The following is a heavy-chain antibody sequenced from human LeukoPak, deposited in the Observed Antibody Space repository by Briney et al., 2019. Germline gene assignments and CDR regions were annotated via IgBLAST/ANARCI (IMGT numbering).Heavy chain of an antibody. CDR3: ATGGLDYVGDQNFDY. J-gene: IGHJ4*02. D-gene: IGHD4-17*01. CDR1: GYTLTELS. Sequence: ASVKVSCKVSGYTLTELSMHWVRQAPGKGLEWMGGFEPEDGETIYAQRFQGRVTMTEDTSTDTAYMELSSLRSEDTAVYYCATGGLDYVGDQNFDYWGLGTLVSVSS. V-gene: IGHV1-24*01. CDR2: FEPEDGET.